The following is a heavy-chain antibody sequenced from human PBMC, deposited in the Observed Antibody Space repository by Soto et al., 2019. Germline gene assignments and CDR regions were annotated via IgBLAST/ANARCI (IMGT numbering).Heavy chain of an antibody. J-gene: IGHJ3*02. Sequence: QVQLVQSGAEVKKPGSSVKVSCKASGGTFSSYAISWVRQAPGQGLEWMGGIIPIFGTANYAQKFQGRVTITAEESTSIAYMELSSLRSEDTAVYYCARSDEAFAPADAFDIWGQGTMVTVSS. V-gene: IGHV1-69*01. CDR3: ARSDEAFAPADAFDI. CDR2: IIPIFGTA. CDR1: GGTFSSYA.